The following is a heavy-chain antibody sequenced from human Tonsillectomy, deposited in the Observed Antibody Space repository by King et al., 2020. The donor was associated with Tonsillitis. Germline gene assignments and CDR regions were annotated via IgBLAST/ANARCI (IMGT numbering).Heavy chain of an antibody. CDR2: INEDGREK. D-gene: IGHD4-11*01. V-gene: IGHV3-7*01. J-gene: IGHJ4*02. CDR3: ARDDDYSNFD. CDR1: GFTFSRYW. Sequence: VQSGGSLRLSCAASGFTFSRYWMSWVRQAPGKGLGWVANINEDGREKYYVDSVKGRFTISRDNAKNSLYLQMNSLRAEDTAFYYCARDDDYSNFDWGQGTLVTVSS.